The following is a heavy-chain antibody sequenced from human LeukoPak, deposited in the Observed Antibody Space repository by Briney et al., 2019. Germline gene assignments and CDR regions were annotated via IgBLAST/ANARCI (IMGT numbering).Heavy chain of an antibody. CDR2: ITPNSGGT. V-gene: IGHV1-2*06. CDR1: GYTFIGQY. D-gene: IGHD3/OR15-3a*01. Sequence: ASVKVSCKASGYTFIGQYIHWIRQAPGQGLEWMGRITPNSGGTKYVQKFQGRVTMTRDTSISTVYMELSGLTSDDTAVYYCAKMVGGIFGPFDYWGQGTLVTVSS. J-gene: IGHJ4*02. CDR3: AKMVGGIFGPFDY.